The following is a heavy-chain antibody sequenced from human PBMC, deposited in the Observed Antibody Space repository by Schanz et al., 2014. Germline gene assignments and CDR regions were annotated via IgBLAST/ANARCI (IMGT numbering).Heavy chain of an antibody. Sequence: VQLEQSGAEVKKPGSSVKVSCKASGGTFSSFGINWVRQAPGQGLEWMGRIIPSLGLAKYEQKFQGRVTNTADKSTSTAYMDLSSLRPEDTAVYYCARDLTVDTGYVVHYYYYYMDVWGEGTTVTVSS. D-gene: IGHD5-12*01. CDR1: GGTFSSFG. CDR2: IIPSLGLA. J-gene: IGHJ6*03. V-gene: IGHV1-69*04. CDR3: ARDLTVDTGYVVHYYYYYMDV.